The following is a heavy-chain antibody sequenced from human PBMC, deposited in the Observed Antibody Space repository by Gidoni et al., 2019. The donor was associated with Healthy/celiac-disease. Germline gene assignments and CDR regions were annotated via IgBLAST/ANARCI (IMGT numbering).Heavy chain of an antibody. CDR3: AKVGRYFDWLLGTLDY. V-gene: IGHV3-23*01. D-gene: IGHD3-9*01. CDR2: ISGSGGST. Sequence: EVQLLESGGGLVQPGGSLRLSCAASGFTFSSYAMSWVRPAPGKGLEWVSDISGSGGSTYYADSVKGRFTISRDNSKNTLYLQMNSLRAEDTAVYYCAKVGRYFDWLLGTLDYWGQGTLVTVSS. J-gene: IGHJ4*02. CDR1: GFTFSSYA.